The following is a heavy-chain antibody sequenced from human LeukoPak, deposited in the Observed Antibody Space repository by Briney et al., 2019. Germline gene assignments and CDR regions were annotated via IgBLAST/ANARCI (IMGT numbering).Heavy chain of an antibody. Sequence: GGSLRLSCAASGFAFDDYGMSWVRQAPGKGLEWVSSITSRGEDTWYAGSVKGRFTISRDNSKNTLYLQMNSLRAEDTAVYYCTRDRPNYYGSDGHYYRRNGDYWGQGTLVTVSS. CDR1: GFAFDDYG. D-gene: IGHD3-22*01. J-gene: IGHJ4*02. CDR3: TRDRPNYYGSDGHYYRRNGDY. CDR2: ITSRGEDT. V-gene: IGHV3-23*01.